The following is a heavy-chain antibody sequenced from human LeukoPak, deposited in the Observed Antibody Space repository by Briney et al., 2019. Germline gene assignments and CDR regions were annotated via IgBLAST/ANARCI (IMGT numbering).Heavy chain of an antibody. Sequence: PGGSLRLSCAASGFTFSIYAMSWVRQAPGKGLEWVSAISGSGGSTYYADSVKGRFTISRDNSKNTLYLQMNSLRAEDTAVYYCATLLSYYDFWGGSHVDYWGQGTLVTVSS. J-gene: IGHJ4*02. V-gene: IGHV3-23*01. CDR3: ATLLSYYDFWGGSHVDY. CDR1: GFTFSIYA. D-gene: IGHD3-3*01. CDR2: ISGSGGST.